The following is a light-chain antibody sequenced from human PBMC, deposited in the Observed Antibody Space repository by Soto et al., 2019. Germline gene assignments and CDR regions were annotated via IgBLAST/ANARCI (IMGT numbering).Light chain of an antibody. J-gene: IGLJ3*02. CDR3: SSFTSSSTWV. CDR1: SSDVGGYNY. Sequence: QLVLTQPASVSGSPGQSITISCTGTSSDVGGYNYVSWFQQYPGKAPKLMIYEVSNRPSGVSVRFSGSKSGNTASLTISGLQAEDEADFYCSSFTSSSTWVFGGGTKLTVL. V-gene: IGLV2-14*01. CDR2: EVS.